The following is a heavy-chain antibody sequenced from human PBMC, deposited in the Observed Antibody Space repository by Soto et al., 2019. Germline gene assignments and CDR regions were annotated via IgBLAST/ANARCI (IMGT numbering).Heavy chain of an antibody. CDR1: GYTFTNYG. Sequence: QGHLVQSGAEVKKPGASVTVSCKASGYTFTNYGISWVRQAPGQGLEWMGWISGYNGNTKYAPKFQGRVTLTSDTSXXTSYIQLRSLRSDDTAVYYCARDMGVKDNGDYVDYWGQGTLVTVSS. J-gene: IGHJ4*02. CDR3: ARDMGVKDNGDYVDY. D-gene: IGHD4-17*01. CDR2: ISGYNGNT. V-gene: IGHV1-18*01.